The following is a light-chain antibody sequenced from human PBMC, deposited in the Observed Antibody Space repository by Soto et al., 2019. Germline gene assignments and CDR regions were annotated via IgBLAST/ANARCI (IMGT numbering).Light chain of an antibody. CDR3: MQGTHWPFT. CDR2: KVS. Sequence: DAVMTQSPLSLPVPLGQPASISCRSSQSLVSSNGNTFLNWFQQRPGQSTRRLIYKVSNRDSGVPDRFSGSGSGTDFTLKISRVEAEDVGVYYCMQGTHWPFTFGQGTKLAIK. CDR1: QSLVSSNGNTF. J-gene: IGKJ2*01. V-gene: IGKV2-30*01.